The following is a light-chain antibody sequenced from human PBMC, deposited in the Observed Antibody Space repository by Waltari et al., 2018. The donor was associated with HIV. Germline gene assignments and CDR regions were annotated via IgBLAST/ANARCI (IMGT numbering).Light chain of an antibody. CDR1: SSDVGSYNL. CDR3: CSYAGSSTFL. V-gene: IGLV2-23*02. Sequence: QSALTQPASVSGSPGQSITISCTGTSSDVGSYNLVSWYQQHPGKAPKRMIYEVSKRPSGVSNRFSGSKSGNTASLTIAGRQAEDEAYYYCCSYAGSSTFLFGGGTKLTVL. CDR2: EVS. J-gene: IGLJ2*01.